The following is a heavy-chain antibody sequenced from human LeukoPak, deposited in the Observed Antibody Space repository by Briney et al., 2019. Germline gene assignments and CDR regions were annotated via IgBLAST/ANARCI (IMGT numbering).Heavy chain of an antibody. D-gene: IGHD6-19*01. CDR1: GYTFTGYY. V-gene: IGHV1-69*05. CDR2: IIPIFGTA. J-gene: IGHJ4*02. Sequence: GASVKVSCKASGYTFTGYYMHWVRQAPGQGLEWMGGIIPIFGTANYAQKFQGRVTITTDESTSTAYMELSSLRSEDTAVYYCAGSRLGYSSGLDYWGQGTLVTVSS. CDR3: AGSRLGYSSGLDY.